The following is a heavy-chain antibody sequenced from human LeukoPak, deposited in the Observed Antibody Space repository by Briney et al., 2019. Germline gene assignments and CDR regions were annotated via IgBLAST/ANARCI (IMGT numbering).Heavy chain of an antibody. CDR1: AFPFSTYT. CDR2: ISSSSTFK. D-gene: IGHD3-22*01. V-gene: IGHV3-21*06. Sequence: GGSLRLSCAASAFPFSTYTMHWVRQAPGKGLEWVSSISSSSTFKHYADSLKGRFTISRDSARNSLFLQMNSLRAEDTAVYYCARDSSIGYDRVNFDYWGQGTLVTVSS. J-gene: IGHJ4*02. CDR3: ARDSSIGYDRVNFDY.